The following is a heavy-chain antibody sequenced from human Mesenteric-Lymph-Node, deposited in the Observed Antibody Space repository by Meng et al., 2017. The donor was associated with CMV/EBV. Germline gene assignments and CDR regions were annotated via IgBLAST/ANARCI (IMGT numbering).Heavy chain of an antibody. J-gene: IGHJ4*02. CDR1: GCTFSSNN. CDR3: ARDRGYSYGPDY. CDR2: ISSSSSYI. D-gene: IGHD5-18*01. V-gene: IGHV3-21*01. Sequence: SCEAYGCTFSSNNMNWVRRAAGKGMGWVSSISSSSSYIYYADSVKGRFTISRDNAKNSLYLQMNSLRAEDTAVYYCARDRGYSYGPDYWGQGTLVTVSS.